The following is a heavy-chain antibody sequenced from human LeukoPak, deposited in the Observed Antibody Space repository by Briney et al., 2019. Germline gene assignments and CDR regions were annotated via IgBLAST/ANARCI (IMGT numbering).Heavy chain of an antibody. V-gene: IGHV4-59*01. CDR3: ASSAYYYDSSGYYYYFDY. J-gene: IGHJ4*02. CDR2: IYYSGST. Sequence: PSETLSLTCGVSGGAITNYYWSWIRQPPGKGLEWIGYIYYSGSTNYNPSLKSRVTISVDTSKNQFSLKLSSVTAADTAVYYCASSAYYYDSSGYYYYFDYWGQGTLVTVSS. CDR1: GGAITNYY. D-gene: IGHD3-22*01.